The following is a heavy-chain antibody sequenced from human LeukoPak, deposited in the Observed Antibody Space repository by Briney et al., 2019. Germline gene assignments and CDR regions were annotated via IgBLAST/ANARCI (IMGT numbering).Heavy chain of an antibody. D-gene: IGHD6-13*01. Sequence: SETLSLTCTVSGGSISSYYWSWIRQPPGKGLEWIGYIYYSGSTNYNPSLKSRVTISVDTSKNQFSLKLSSVTAADTAVYYCVRANSRVYYYYMDVWGKGTTVTVSS. CDR1: GGSISSYY. CDR3: VRANSRVYYYYMDV. V-gene: IGHV4-59*01. CDR2: IYYSGST. J-gene: IGHJ6*03.